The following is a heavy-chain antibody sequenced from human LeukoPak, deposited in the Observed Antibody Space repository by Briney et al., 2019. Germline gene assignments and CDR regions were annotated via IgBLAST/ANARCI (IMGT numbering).Heavy chain of an antibody. J-gene: IGHJ4*02. CDR1: GGSISSSNW. D-gene: IGHD3-10*01. CDR3: ARNSMVRGVMAAMKYYFDY. CDR2: IYHSGST. Sequence: SGTLSLTCAVSGGSISSSNWWSWVRQPPGKGLGWIGEIYHSGSTNYNPSLKSRVTISVDKSKNQFSLKLSSVTAADTAVYYCARNSMVRGVMAAMKYYFDYWGQGTLVTVSS. V-gene: IGHV4-4*02.